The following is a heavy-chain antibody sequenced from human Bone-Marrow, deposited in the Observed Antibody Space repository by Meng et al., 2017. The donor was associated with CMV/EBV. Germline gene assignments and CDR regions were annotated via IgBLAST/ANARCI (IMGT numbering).Heavy chain of an antibody. CDR3: ARWLYSSSWYHGMDV. CDR2: IYPGDSDT. V-gene: IGHV5-51*01. D-gene: IGHD6-13*01. Sequence: GESLKISCKGSGYGFTSYWIGWVRQMPGKGLEWMGIIYPGDSDTRYSSSFQGQVTISADKSISTAYLQWSSLKASDTAMYYCARWLYSSSWYHGMDVWGQGTTVTVSS. CDR1: GYGFTSYW. J-gene: IGHJ6*02.